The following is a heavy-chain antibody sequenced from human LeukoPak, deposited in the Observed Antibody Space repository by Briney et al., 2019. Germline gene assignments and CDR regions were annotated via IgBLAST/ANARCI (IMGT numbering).Heavy chain of an antibody. V-gene: IGHV4-31*03. D-gene: IGHD3-22*01. Sequence: SETLSLTCTVSGGSVSSGGYYWSWIRQHPGKGLEWIGYIYYSGSTYYNPSLKSRVTISVDTSKNQFSLKLSSVTAADTAVYYCARYSSGYYYGDYYYGMDVWGQGTTVTVSS. CDR1: GGSVSSGGYY. CDR2: IYYSGST. CDR3: ARYSSGYYYGDYYYGMDV. J-gene: IGHJ6*02.